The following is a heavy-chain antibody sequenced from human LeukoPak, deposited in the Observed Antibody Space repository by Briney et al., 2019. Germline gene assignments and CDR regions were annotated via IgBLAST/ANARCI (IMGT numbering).Heavy chain of an antibody. V-gene: IGHV3-53*01. CDR2: IYSGGST. CDR3: ARDSDYGDYSY. D-gene: IGHD4-17*01. J-gene: IGHJ4*02. Sequence: PGGSLRLSCAASGFTVSSNYMSWVRQAPGKGLEWVSVIYSGGSTYYADSVKGRFTISRDNSKNTLYLQMNSLRAEDTAVYHCARDSDYGDYSYWGQGTLVTVSS. CDR1: GFTVSSNY.